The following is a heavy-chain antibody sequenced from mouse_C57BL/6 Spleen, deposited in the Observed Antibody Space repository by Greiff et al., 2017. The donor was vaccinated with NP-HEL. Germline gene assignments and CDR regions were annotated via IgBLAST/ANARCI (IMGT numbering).Heavy chain of an antibody. CDR3: ARPYYYGSSYYFDY. Sequence: EVKLMESGGGLVQPGGSLSLSCAASGFTFTDYYMSWVRQPPGKALEWLGFIRNKANGYTTEYSASVKGRFTISRDNSQSILYLQMNALRAEDSATYYCARPYYYGSSYYFDYWGQGTTLTVSS. D-gene: IGHD1-1*01. J-gene: IGHJ2*01. V-gene: IGHV7-3*01. CDR1: GFTFTDYY. CDR2: IRNKANGYTT.